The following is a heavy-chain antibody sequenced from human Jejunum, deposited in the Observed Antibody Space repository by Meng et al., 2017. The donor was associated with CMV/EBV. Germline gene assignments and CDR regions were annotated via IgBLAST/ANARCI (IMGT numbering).Heavy chain of an antibody. CDR2: IRGGGIIT. J-gene: IGHJ4*02. D-gene: IGHD2-2*01. CDR1: GFTFKSQT. Sequence: SSVTGGFTFKSQTRGWGRKGQGKGMEWVASIRGGGIITYYADSVKGQWTISRDNSKNTLYLQMNSLRAEDTAVDYCAKGHASTWGQGTLVTVSS. V-gene: IGHV3-23*01. CDR3: AKGHAST.